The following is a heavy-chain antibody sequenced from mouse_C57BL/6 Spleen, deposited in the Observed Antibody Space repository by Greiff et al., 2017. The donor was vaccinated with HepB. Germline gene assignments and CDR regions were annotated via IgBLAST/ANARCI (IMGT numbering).Heavy chain of an antibody. V-gene: IGHV1-26*01. CDR2: INPNNGGT. J-gene: IGHJ2*01. D-gene: IGHD2-3*01. Sequence: EVQLQQSGPELVKPGASVKISCKASGYTFTDYYMNWVKQSHGKSLEWIGDINPNNGGTSYNQKFKGKATLTVDKSSSTAYMELRSLTSEDSAVYYCARATLYDGYYWGQGTTLTVSS. CDR1: GYTFTDYY. CDR3: ARATLYDGYY.